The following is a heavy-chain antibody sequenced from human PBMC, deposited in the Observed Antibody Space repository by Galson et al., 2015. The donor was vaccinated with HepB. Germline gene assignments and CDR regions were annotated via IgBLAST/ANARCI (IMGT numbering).Heavy chain of an antibody. Sequence: SLRLSCAASGFTFSSYGMHWVRQAPGKGLEWVAVIWYDGSNKYYADSVKGRFTISRDNSKNTLYLQMNSLRAEDTAVYYCAREYYNRPSRYQNVYYYYYMDVWGKGTTVTVSS. J-gene: IGHJ6*03. CDR1: GFTFSSYG. V-gene: IGHV3-33*01. D-gene: IGHD2/OR15-2a*01. CDR2: IWYDGSNK. CDR3: AREYYNRPSRYQNVYYYYYMDV.